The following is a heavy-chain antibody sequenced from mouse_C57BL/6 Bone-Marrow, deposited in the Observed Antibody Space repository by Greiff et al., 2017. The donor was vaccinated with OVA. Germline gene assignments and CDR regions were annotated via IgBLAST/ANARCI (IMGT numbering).Heavy chain of an antibody. V-gene: IGHV5-9*01. J-gene: IGHJ3*01. CDR1: GFTFSSYT. CDR2: ISGGGGNT. D-gene: IGHD4-1*01. Sequence: DVHLVESGGGLVKPGGSLKLSCAASGFTFSSYTMSWVRQTPEKRLEWVATISGGGGNTYYPDSVKGRFTISRDNAKNTLYLQMSSLRSEDTALYYCARNWDEGFAYWGQGTLVTVSA. CDR3: ARNWDEGFAY.